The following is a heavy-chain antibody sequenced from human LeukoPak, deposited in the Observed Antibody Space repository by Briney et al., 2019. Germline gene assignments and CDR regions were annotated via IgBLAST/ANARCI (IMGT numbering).Heavy chain of an antibody. Sequence: SGGSLRLSCTASGFIFGDYGMSWFRQAPGKGQEWVGFIRSRAYGGTTEYAASVKGRFTISREDSKNIAYLQMNSLKTEETAVYYCSRSRRVFDYWGQGTLVTVSS. CDR2: IRSRAYGGTT. D-gene: IGHD6-13*01. CDR1: GFIFGDYG. V-gene: IGHV3-49*03. CDR3: SRSRRVFDY. J-gene: IGHJ4*02.